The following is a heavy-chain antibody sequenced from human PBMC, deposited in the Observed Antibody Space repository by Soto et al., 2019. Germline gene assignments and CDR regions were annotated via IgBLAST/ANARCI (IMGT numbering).Heavy chain of an antibody. CDR1: GGSISSGVYY. D-gene: IGHD2-15*01. V-gene: IGHV4-30-4*01. CDR3: ASVYCSGGSCYWGGHWFDP. Sequence: SETLSLTCTVSGGSISSGVYYWSWIRQPPGKGLEWIGYIYYSGSTYYKPSLKSRVTILVDTSKNQFSLKLSSVTAADTAVYYCASVYCSGGSCYWGGHWFDPWGQGTLVPVPQ. J-gene: IGHJ5*02. CDR2: IYYSGST.